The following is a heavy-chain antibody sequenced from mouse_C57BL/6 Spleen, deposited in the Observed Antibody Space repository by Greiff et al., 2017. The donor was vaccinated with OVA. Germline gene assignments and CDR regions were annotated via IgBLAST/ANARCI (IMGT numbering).Heavy chain of an antibody. D-gene: IGHD2-4*01. V-gene: IGHV3-6*01. J-gene: IGHJ4*01. CDR3: AREGYYDYVHYAMDY. CDR1: GYSITSGYY. CDR2: ISYDGSN. Sequence: VQLQQSGPGLVKPSQSLSLTCSVTGYSITSGYYWNWIRQFPGNKLEWMGYISYDGSNNYNPSLKNRISITRDTSKNQFFLKLNSVTTEDTATYYCAREGYYDYVHYAMDYWGQGTSVTVSS.